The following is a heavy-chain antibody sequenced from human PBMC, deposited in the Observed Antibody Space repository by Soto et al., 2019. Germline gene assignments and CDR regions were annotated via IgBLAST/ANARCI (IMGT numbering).Heavy chain of an antibody. Sequence: QVQLVQSGAEVEKPGASVKVSCKASGYTFTGYYMHWVRLAPGQGLEWMGWINPNSGGTNYAQKFQGWVTMTRDTSISTAYMELSRLRSDDTAVYYCARDQEASSSPRLRDYYYGMDVWGQGTTVTVSS. D-gene: IGHD6-6*01. CDR3: ARDQEASSSPRLRDYYYGMDV. CDR1: GYTFTGYY. J-gene: IGHJ6*02. V-gene: IGHV1-2*04. CDR2: INPNSGGT.